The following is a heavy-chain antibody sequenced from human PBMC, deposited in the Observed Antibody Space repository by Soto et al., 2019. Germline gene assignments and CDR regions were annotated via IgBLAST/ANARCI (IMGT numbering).Heavy chain of an antibody. CDR3: ARELGQLDTYRFHTWFDP. J-gene: IGHJ5*02. V-gene: IGHV3-30*04. CDR2: ISNDGRDK. Sequence: QVQLVESGGGVVQPGGSLRLSCEASGFTFTTYPMHWVRQAPGKGLEWVAVISNDGRDKYYADSLKGRFTISRDNFKSNLNLQFSSLRPKDMAVYHCARELGQLDTYRFHTWFDPWGQGTLVTVSS. D-gene: IGHD3-16*01. CDR1: GFTFTTYP.